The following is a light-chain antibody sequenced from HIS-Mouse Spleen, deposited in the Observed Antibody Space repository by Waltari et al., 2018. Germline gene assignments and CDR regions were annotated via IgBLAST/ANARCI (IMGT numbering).Light chain of an antibody. CDR3: CSYAGSSTWV. CDR2: EGS. J-gene: IGLJ3*02. CDR1: RSDVGSYTL. V-gene: IGLV2-23*01. Sequence: QSALTQPASVSGSPGQSITISCTGTRSDVGSYTLVSWYQQHPGKAPKRMIYEGSKRPSGVSNRFSGSKSGNTASLTISGLQAEDEADYYCCSYAGSSTWVFGGGTKLTVL.